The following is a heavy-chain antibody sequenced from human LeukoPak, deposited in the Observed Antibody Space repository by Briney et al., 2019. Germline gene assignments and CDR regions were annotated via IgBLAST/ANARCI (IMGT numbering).Heavy chain of an antibody. CDR2: MKQDGSEK. Sequence: GGSLRLSCAASGFTFSSYWMSWVRQAPGKGLEGVANMKQDGSEKYYVDSVKGRFTISRDNAKNSLYLQMNSLRAEDTAVYYCARPRIQLWFNAFDIWGQGTMVTVSS. J-gene: IGHJ3*02. V-gene: IGHV3-7*01. CDR1: GFTFSSYW. D-gene: IGHD5-18*01. CDR3: ARPRIQLWFNAFDI.